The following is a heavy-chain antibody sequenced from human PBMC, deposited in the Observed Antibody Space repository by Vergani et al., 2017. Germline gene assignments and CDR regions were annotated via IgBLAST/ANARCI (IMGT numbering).Heavy chain of an antibody. Sequence: QVQLQESGPGLVKPSETLSLTCIVSGGSIGSHYWSWIRQPPGKGLEWIGYIYYSGSTNYNPSLKSRDTISEDTSKNQFFLKLSSVTAADTAVYYCARASGDTGGFGPWGQGTLVTVSS. CDR2: IYYSGST. V-gene: IGHV4-59*11. CDR3: ARASGDTGGFGP. J-gene: IGHJ5*02. CDR1: GGSIGSHY. D-gene: IGHD3-10*01.